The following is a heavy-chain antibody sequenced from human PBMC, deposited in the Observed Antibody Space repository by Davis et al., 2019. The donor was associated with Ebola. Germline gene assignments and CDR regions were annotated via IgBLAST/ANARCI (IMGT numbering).Heavy chain of an antibody. V-gene: IGHV1-2*02. CDR3: AADRYSNYPPYYYYMDV. D-gene: IGHD4-11*01. CDR1: GGTFTGYY. J-gene: IGHJ6*03. CDR2: INPNSGGT. Sequence: ASVKVSCKASGGTFTGYYMHWVRQAPGQGLEWMGWINPNSGGTNYAQKFQGRVTITRDMSTSTAYMELSSLRSEDTAVYYCAADRYSNYPPYYYYMDVWGKGTTVTVSS.